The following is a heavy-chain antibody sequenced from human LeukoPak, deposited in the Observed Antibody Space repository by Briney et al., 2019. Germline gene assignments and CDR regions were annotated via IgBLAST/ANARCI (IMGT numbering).Heavy chain of an antibody. CDR1: GFTFSSYW. V-gene: IGHV3-7*03. Sequence: PGGSLRLSCAASGFTFSSYWMSWVRQAPGKGLEWVANIKQDGSEKYYVDSVKGRFTVSRDNAKNTLYLQMNSLRAEDTAVYYCAKGPYGSGSYYNDYWGQGTLVTVSS. J-gene: IGHJ4*02. CDR3: AKGPYGSGSYYNDY. CDR2: IKQDGSEK. D-gene: IGHD3-10*01.